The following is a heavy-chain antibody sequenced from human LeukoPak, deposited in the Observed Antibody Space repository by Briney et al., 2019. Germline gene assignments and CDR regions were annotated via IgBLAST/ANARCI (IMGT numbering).Heavy chain of an antibody. CDR3: ARALYCSGGSCPQGHDYGEVVIDY. J-gene: IGHJ4*02. V-gene: IGHV1-8*02. CDR2: MNPNSGNT. Sequence: GASVKVSCKASGYTFTSYGISWVRQAPGQGLEWMGWMNPNSGNTGYAQKFQGRVTMTRNTSISTAYMELSSLRSEDTAVYYCARALYCSGGSCPQGHDYGEVVIDYWGQGTLVTVSS. CDR1: GYTFTSYG. D-gene: IGHD2-15*01.